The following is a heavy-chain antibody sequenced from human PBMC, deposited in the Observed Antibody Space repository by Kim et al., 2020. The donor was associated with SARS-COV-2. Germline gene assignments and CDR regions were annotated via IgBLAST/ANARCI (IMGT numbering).Heavy chain of an antibody. D-gene: IGHD5-12*01. CDR3: AREDKVRITDY. J-gene: IGHJ4*02. CDR2: K. Sequence: KKYAASVKGRSTISRDNSKHTLYLQRNSLRAEDTAVYYCAREDKVRITDYWGQGALVPVSS. V-gene: IGHV3-33*01.